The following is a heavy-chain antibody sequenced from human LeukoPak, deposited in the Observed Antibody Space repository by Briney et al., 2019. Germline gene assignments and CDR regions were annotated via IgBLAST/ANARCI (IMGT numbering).Heavy chain of an antibody. CDR1: GFTFSNYG. J-gene: IGHJ6*03. Sequence: PGGSLRLSCAASGFTFSNYGIHWVRQAPGKGLEWVTFIRYDGSSKYYADSVKGRFTISRDNSKNTLFLHMNSVRTEDTAVYYCAKDPRITFGGLRAYHYYMDVWGKGTTVTISS. V-gene: IGHV3-30*02. CDR2: IRYDGSSK. D-gene: IGHD3-16*01. CDR3: AKDPRITFGGLRAYHYYMDV.